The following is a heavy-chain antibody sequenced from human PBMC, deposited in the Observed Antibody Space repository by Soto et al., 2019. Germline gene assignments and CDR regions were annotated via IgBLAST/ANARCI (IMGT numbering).Heavy chain of an antibody. D-gene: IGHD3-10*01. CDR2: IYSGGST. J-gene: IGHJ4*02. CDR1: GFTVSSNY. CDR3: ARRHYYGSD. Sequence: EVQLVESGGGLVQPGGSLRLSCAASGFTVSSNYMTWVRQAPGQGLECVSIIYSGGSTYYADSVKGRFTISRDSSKNTLYLQMNSLRAEDTAVYYCARRHYYGSDWGQGTLVTVSS. V-gene: IGHV3-66*04.